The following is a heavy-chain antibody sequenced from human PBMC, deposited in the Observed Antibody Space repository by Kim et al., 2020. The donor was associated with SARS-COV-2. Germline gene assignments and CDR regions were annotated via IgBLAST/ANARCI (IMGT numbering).Heavy chain of an antibody. CDR2: IIPIFGTA. Sequence: SVKVSCKASGGTFSSYAISWVRQAPGQGLEWMGGIIPIFGTANYAQKFQGRVTITADESTSTAYMELSSLRSEDTAVYYCARGERQGHWFDPWGQGTLVTVSS. V-gene: IGHV1-69*13. D-gene: IGHD1-1*01. CDR3: ARGERQGHWFDP. CDR1: GGTFSSYA. J-gene: IGHJ5*02.